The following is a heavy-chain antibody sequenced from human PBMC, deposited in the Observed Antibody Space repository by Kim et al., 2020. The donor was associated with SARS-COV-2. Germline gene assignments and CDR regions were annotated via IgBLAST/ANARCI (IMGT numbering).Heavy chain of an antibody. Sequence: SETLSLTCAVYGGSFSGYYWSWIRQPPGKGLEWIGEINHSGSTNYNPSLKSRVTISVDTSKNQFSLKLSSVTAADTAVYYCAREKVPAAPQYYYYYYGMDVWGQGTTVTVSS. CDR1: GGSFSGYY. J-gene: IGHJ6*02. CDR3: AREKVPAAPQYYYYYYGMDV. D-gene: IGHD2-2*01. V-gene: IGHV4-34*01. CDR2: INHSGST.